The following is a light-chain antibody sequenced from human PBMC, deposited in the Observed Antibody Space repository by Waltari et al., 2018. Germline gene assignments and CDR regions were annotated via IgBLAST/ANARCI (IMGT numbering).Light chain of an antibody. CDR3: QQYNNWPLT. Sequence: EVVMTQSPATLSVSPGESATLSCGASQSVGGDLAWYQQKPGQAPRLLIYGTITRPTGVSARFSGSGSGTEFTLTISRLQSEDFAVYYCQQYNNWPLTFGGGTKVE. J-gene: IGKJ4*01. CDR2: GTI. CDR1: QSVGGD. V-gene: IGKV3-15*01.